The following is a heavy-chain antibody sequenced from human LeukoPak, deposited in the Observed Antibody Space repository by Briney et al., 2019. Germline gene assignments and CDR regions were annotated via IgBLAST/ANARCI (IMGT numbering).Heavy chain of an antibody. CDR2: ISSSSSTI. V-gene: IGHV3-48*01. CDR1: GFTFSSYA. Sequence: QTGGSLRLSCAASGFTFSSYAMNWVRQAPGKGLEWVSYISSSSSTIYYADSVKGRFTISRDNAKNSLYLQMNSLRAEDTAVYYCARVEASSSWYYYGMDVWGQGTTVTVSS. CDR3: ARVEASSSWYYYGMDV. D-gene: IGHD6-13*01. J-gene: IGHJ6*02.